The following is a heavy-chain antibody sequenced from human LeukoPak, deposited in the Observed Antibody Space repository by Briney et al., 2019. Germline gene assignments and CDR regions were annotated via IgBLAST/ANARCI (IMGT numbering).Heavy chain of an antibody. CDR2: MYYSGST. CDR1: GGSISSGVYY. D-gene: IGHD3-22*01. J-gene: IGHJ5*02. V-gene: IGHV4-30-4*01. Sequence: SETLSLTRPVSGGSISSGVYYWSWLRQPPGKGLEWIAYMYYSGSTYYNPSLKSRVTMSADTSKNQLSLKLSSVTAADTAVYYCARPYYYDSRIDPWGQGILVTVSS. CDR3: ARPYYYDSRIDP.